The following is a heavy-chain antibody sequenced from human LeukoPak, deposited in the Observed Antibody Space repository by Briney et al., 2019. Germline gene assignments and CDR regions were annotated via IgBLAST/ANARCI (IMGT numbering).Heavy chain of an antibody. CDR2: IYYSGST. Sequence: PSETLPLTCTVSGGSISSYYWSWIRQPPGKGLEWIGYIYYSGSTNYNPSLKSRVTISAKTSKNQFSLKLSSVTAADTAVYYCAREARVAAAGTAGINFDYWGQGTLVTVSS. CDR3: AREARVAAAGTAGINFDY. D-gene: IGHD6-13*01. V-gene: IGHV4-59*01. J-gene: IGHJ4*02. CDR1: GGSISSYY.